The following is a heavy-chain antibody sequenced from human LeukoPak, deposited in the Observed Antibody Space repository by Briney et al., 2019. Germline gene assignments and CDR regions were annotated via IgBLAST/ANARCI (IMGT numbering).Heavy chain of an antibody. J-gene: IGHJ4*02. V-gene: IGHV3-64D*06. CDR1: GFTFSSYA. CDR3: VKGEIQLWPVRGRGAFDY. CDR2: ISSSGGST. Sequence: GGSLRLSCSASGFTFSSYAMHWVRQAPGKGLEYVSAISSSGGSTYYADSVKGRSTISRDNSKNTLYLQMSSLRAEDTAVYYCVKGEIQLWPVRGRGAFDYWGQGTLVTVSS. D-gene: IGHD5-18*01.